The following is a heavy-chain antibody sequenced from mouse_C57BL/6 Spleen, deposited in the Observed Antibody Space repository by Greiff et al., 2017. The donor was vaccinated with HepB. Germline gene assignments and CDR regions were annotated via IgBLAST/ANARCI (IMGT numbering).Heavy chain of an antibody. J-gene: IGHJ3*01. CDR3: ARRLDSSGYWFAY. CDR1: GYTFTDYY. D-gene: IGHD3-2*02. Sequence: EVQLQQSGPELVKPGASVKISCKASGYTFTDYYMNWVKQSHGKSLEWIGDINPNNGGTSYNQKFKGKATLTVDKSSSTAYMERRSLTSEDSAVYYCARRLDSSGYWFAYWGQGTLVTVSA. V-gene: IGHV1-26*01. CDR2: INPNNGGT.